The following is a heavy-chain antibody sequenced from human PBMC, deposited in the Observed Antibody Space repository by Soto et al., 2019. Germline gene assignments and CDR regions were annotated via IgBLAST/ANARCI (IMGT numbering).Heavy chain of an antibody. CDR2: ISGSGGST. CDR3: AKAVVVVAATIFGEKPGAFDI. J-gene: IGHJ3*02. D-gene: IGHD2-15*01. CDR1: GFTFSSYA. V-gene: IGHV3-23*01. Sequence: GGSLRLSCAASGFTFSSYAMSWVRQAPGKGLEWVSAISGSGGSTYYADSVKGRFTISRDNSKNTLYLQMNSLRAEDTAVYYCAKAVVVVAATIFGEKPGAFDIWGQGTMVTVS.